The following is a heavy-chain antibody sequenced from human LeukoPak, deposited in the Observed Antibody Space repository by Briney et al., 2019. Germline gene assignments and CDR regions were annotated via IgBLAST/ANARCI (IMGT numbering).Heavy chain of an antibody. Sequence: PGGSLRLSCAASGFIFSSFSMNWVRQAPGKGLEWISYISSSSRTIYYADSVKGRFTISRDNAKNSLYLQMNSLRAEDTAVYYCARALGWLPENYWGQGTLVTVSS. J-gene: IGHJ4*02. CDR1: GFIFSSFS. CDR2: ISSSSRTI. V-gene: IGHV3-48*04. CDR3: ARALGWLPENY. D-gene: IGHD5-24*01.